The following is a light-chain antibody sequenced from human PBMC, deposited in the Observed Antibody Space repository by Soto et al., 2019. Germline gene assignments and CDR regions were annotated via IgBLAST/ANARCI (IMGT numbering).Light chain of an antibody. Sequence: EIVFTQSPGTLSLSQGERATLSCRASQSVSSRYVAWYQQKRGQAPRLLIYGASIRATGIPARFSGSGSGTEFTLTISSLQSEDFAVYYCQQYNNWPPTTFGHGTRLEI. CDR2: GAS. J-gene: IGKJ5*01. CDR1: QSVSSR. V-gene: IGKV3D-15*01. CDR3: QQYNNWPPTT.